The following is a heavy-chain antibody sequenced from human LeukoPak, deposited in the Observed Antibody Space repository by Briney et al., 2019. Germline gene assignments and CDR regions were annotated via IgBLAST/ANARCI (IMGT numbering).Heavy chain of an antibody. CDR2: ISGSGGST. CDR1: GFTFSSYA. J-gene: IGHJ4*02. CDR3: AKGLRGYRNFDY. Sequence: GGSLRLSCAASGFTFSSYAMSWVRQAPGRGLEGGSAISGSGGSTYYADSVKGRFTISRDNSKNTLYLQMNSLRAEDTAVYYCAKGLRGYRNFDYWGQGILVTVSS. V-gene: IGHV3-23*01. D-gene: IGHD5-12*01.